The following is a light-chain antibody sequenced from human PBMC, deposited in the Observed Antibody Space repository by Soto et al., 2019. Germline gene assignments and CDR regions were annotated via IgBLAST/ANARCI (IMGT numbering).Light chain of an antibody. Sequence: EIVLTQSPGTLSLSPGERATLSCRASPSVSGSNLAWYQQKPGQAPRLVIYGASSRATGIPDRFSGSGSGTDFTLTISRLEPEDFAVYYCHQYGSSPYTFGQGTKLEIK. CDR3: HQYGSSPYT. J-gene: IGKJ2*01. V-gene: IGKV3-20*01. CDR2: GAS. CDR1: PSVSGSN.